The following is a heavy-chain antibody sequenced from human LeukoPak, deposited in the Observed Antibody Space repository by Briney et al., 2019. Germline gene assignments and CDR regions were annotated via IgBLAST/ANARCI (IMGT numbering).Heavy chain of an antibody. V-gene: IGHV4-59*01. J-gene: IGHJ2*01. CDR1: GDSISSYY. CDR2: IYYSGST. Sequence: SETLSLTCSVSGDSISSYYWSWIRQSPGKGLEWIGYIYYSGSTNYNPSFKSRVTISVDTSKNQFSLKLSSVTAADTAVYYCARDRDEGFDLWGRGTLVTVSS. CDR3: ARDRDEGFDL.